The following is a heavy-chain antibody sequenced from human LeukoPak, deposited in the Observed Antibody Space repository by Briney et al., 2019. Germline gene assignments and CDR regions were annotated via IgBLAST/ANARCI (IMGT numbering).Heavy chain of an antibody. CDR2: TYYRSEWHN. D-gene: IGHD5-18*01. CDR1: GDSVSSNSAA. J-gene: IGHJ4*02. Sequence: SQTLSLTCAISGDSVSSNSAAWNWIRQSPSRGLEWLGRTYYRSEWHNDYAVSVKSRIIISPDTSKNQFSLQLESVTPEDTAVYYCARDLAGFGGYSYGMVDYWGQGTLVTVSS. V-gene: IGHV6-1*01. CDR3: ARDLAGFGGYSYGMVDY.